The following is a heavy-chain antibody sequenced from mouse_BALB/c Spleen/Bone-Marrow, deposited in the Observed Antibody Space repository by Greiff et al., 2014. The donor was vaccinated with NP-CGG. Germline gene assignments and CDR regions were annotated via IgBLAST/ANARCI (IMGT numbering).Heavy chain of an antibody. J-gene: IGHJ4*01. CDR2: IYPGNSDT. CDR1: GYSFTSYW. V-gene: IGHV1-5*01. D-gene: IGHD1-1*01. Sequence: DVKLVESGTVLARPGASVKMSCKASGYSFTSYWMHWVKQRPGQGLEWIGAIYPGNSDTSYNQKFKGKAKLTAVTSASTAYMELSSLTNEDSAVYYCTRYYYGRYYAMDYWGQGTSVTVSS. CDR3: TRYYYGRYYAMDY.